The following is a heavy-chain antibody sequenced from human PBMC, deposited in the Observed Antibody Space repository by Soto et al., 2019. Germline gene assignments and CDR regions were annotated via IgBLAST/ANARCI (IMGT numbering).Heavy chain of an antibody. D-gene: IGHD3-22*01. J-gene: IGHJ4*02. V-gene: IGHV2-26*01. CDR3: ARENYYDSSGYYQPLFDY. CDR1: GFSLSNARMG. CDR2: IFSSDEK. Sequence: SGPTLVNPTETLTLTCTVSGFSLSNARMGVSWIRQPPGKALEWLAHIFSSDEKSYSTSLKSRLTISKDTSKSQVVLTMTNMDPVDTATYYCARENYYDSSGYYQPLFDYWGQGTLVTVSS.